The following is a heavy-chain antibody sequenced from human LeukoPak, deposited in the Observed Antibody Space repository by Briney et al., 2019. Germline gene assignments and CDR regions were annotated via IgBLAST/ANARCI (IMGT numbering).Heavy chain of an antibody. CDR3: ARQTSMGRSGDY. D-gene: IGHD3-10*01. CDR2: IDPSDSDT. J-gene: IGHJ4*02. Sequence: GESLKISCKGSGYSFTNYWIGWVRQTPGKGLEWMGIIDPSDSDTRYTPPFQGHVTTSADRSISTAYLQWSSLRASDTAMYFCARQTSMGRSGDYWGQGTLVTVSS. V-gene: IGHV5-51*01. CDR1: GYSFTNYW.